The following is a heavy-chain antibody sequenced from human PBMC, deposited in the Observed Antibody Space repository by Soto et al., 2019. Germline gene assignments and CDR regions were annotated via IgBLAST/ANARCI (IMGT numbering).Heavy chain of an antibody. CDR3: ARGITLPTPLDY. Sequence: QVQLVQSGAEEKKPGASVKVSCKASGYTFTTYAMHWVRQAPGQRLEWMGWINAGNGNTKYSQKFQGRVTITRDTCASTAYMELSSLRSEDTAVYYCARGITLPTPLDYWGQGTLVTVSS. CDR1: GYTFTTYA. CDR2: INAGNGNT. D-gene: IGHD1-20*01. J-gene: IGHJ4*02. V-gene: IGHV1-3*05.